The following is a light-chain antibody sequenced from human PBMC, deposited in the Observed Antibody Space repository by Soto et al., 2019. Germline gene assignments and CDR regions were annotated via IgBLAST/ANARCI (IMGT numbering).Light chain of an antibody. CDR2: GAS. Sequence: EIVMTQSPATLSVSPGERATLSCRASQSVSSNLAWYQQKPGQAPRILIYGASTRATGIPARFSGSGSWTEFTLTISSLQSEDFAVYYCQQYNNWWTFGQGTKVEIK. CDR3: QQYNNWWT. J-gene: IGKJ1*01. CDR1: QSVSSN. V-gene: IGKV3-15*01.